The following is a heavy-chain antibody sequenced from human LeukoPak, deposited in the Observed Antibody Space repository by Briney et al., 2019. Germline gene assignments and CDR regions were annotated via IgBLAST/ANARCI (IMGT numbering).Heavy chain of an antibody. D-gene: IGHD2-15*01. CDR2: INTQGTYT. Sequence: GGSLRLSCAVSGITFSSYWMHWVRQDPGRGVLWVSRINTQGTYTNYADSVKGRFTISRDNAKNTLYLQMSSLRADDTAVYYCVIDLGDYNDFWGQGTLVSVSS. V-gene: IGHV3-74*01. J-gene: IGHJ4*02. CDR1: GITFSSYW. CDR3: VIDLGDYNDF.